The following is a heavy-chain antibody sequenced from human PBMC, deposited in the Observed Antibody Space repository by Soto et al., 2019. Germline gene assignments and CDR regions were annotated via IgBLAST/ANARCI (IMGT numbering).Heavy chain of an antibody. V-gene: IGHV3-74*01. CDR1: GFTFSSYW. CDR3: ARDPMIHWYFDL. J-gene: IGHJ2*01. CDR2: INSDGSST. D-gene: IGHD3-16*01. Sequence: EVQLVESGGGLVQPGGSLRLSCAASGFTFSSYWMHWVRQAPGKGLVWVSRINSDGSSTSYADSVKGRFTISRDNAKNTLYLKMNSLRAEDTAVYYCARDPMIHWYFDLWGRGTLVTVSS.